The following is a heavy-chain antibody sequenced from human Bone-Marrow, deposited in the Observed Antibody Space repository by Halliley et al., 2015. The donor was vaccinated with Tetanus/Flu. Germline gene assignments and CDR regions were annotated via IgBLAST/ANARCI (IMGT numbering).Heavy chain of an antibody. CDR1: GGSISSSNW. Sequence: TLSLTCAVSGGSISSSNWWSWVRQPPGKGLEWIGEIYHSGSTNYTPSLKSGVTISVDKPKNQFSLKLSSVTAADTAVYYCARRDYYDFWSGYPNWFDPWGQGTLVTVSS. D-gene: IGHD3-3*01. CDR2: IYHSGST. V-gene: IGHV4-4*02. J-gene: IGHJ5*02. CDR3: ARRDYYDFWSGYPNWFDP.